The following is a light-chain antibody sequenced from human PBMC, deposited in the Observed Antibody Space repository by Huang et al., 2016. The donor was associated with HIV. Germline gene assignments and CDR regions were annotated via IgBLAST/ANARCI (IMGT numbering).Light chain of an antibody. Sequence: EIVMTQSPGTLSVSPEERATLSCRASQSVSNEVAWFQQKPGQAPRLLIYGANIRPSGTPAGFSGSGSGTEFTLTISSLQSEDFAIYYCQQYNDWPWTFGQGTKVEIK. V-gene: IGKV3-15*01. J-gene: IGKJ1*01. CDR2: GAN. CDR3: QQYNDWPWT. CDR1: QSVSNE.